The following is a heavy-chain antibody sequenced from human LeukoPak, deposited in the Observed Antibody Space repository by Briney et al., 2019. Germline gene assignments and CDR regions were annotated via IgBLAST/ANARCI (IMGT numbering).Heavy chain of an antibody. J-gene: IGHJ6*02. CDR3: ARLDNSGYYTLDV. CDR1: GGSTSSRHYF. V-gene: IGHV4-39*01. CDR2: VYYSGST. Sequence: SETLSLTCTVSGGSTSSRHYFWGWIRQPPGNGLEWIESVYYSGSTYYSPSLKSRVTLSVDTSTNQFSLKLNSVTAADTAVYYCARLDNSGYYTLDVWGQGTTVTVSS. D-gene: IGHD3-22*01.